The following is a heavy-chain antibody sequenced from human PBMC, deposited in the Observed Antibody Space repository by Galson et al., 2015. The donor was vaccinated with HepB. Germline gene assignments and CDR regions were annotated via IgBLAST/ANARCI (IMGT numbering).Heavy chain of an antibody. CDR3: AKVSLKSVVVARGYFDY. J-gene: IGHJ4*02. CDR1: GFTFSSYG. D-gene: IGHD2-21*01. Sequence: SLRLSCAASGFTFSSYGMHWVRQAPGKGLEWVAVISYDGSNKYYADSVKGRFTISRDNSKNTLYLQMNSLRAEDTAVYYCAKVSLKSVVVARGYFDYWGQGTLVTVSS. V-gene: IGHV3-30*18. CDR2: ISYDGSNK.